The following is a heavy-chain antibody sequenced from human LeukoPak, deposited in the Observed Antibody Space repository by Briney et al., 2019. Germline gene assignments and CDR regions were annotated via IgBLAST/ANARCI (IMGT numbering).Heavy chain of an antibody. J-gene: IGHJ4*02. D-gene: IGHD1-26*01. V-gene: IGHV3-30*02. Sequence: GGSLRLSCAASGFTFSSYGMHWVRQAPGKGLEWVAVIWYDGSNKYYADSMKGRFTISRDNSKNTLFLQMNSLRAEDTAVYYCAKVRSGSFHVIYFDYWGQGTLVTVSS. CDR2: IWYDGSNK. CDR3: AKVRSGSFHVIYFDY. CDR1: GFTFSSYG.